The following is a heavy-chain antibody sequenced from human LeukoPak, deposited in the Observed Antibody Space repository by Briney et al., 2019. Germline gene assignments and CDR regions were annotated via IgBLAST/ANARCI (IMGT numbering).Heavy chain of an antibody. CDR1: GGSISSYY. V-gene: IGHV4-59*01. J-gene: IGHJ4*02. D-gene: IGHD4-23*01. Sequence: SETLSLTCAVYGGSISSYYWGWIRQPPGKGLEWIGYIYYSGSTNYNPSLKSRVTISVDTSKNQFSLKLSSVTAADTAVYYCARNLYGGNLNYFDYWGQGTLVTVSS. CDR2: IYYSGST. CDR3: ARNLYGGNLNYFDY.